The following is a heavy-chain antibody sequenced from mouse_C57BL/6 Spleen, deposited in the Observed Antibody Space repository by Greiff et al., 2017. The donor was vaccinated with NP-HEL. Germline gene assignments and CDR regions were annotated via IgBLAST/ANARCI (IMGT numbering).Heavy chain of an antibody. CDR2: IYPGDGDT. Sequence: SGPELVKPGASVKISCKASGYAFSSSWMNWVKQRPGKGLEWIGRIYPGDGDTNYNGKFKGKATLTADKSSSTAYMQLSSLTSEDSAVYFCARTLSMDYWGQGTSVTVSS. J-gene: IGHJ4*01. CDR3: ARTLSMDY. CDR1: GYAFSSSW. V-gene: IGHV1-82*01.